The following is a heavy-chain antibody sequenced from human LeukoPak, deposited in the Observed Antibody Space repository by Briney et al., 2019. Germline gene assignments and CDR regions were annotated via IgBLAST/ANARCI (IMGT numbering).Heavy chain of an antibody. D-gene: IGHD3-22*01. V-gene: IGHV3-30*02. CDR1: GFTFSSYG. CDR2: IRYDGSNK. J-gene: IGHJ3*02. CDR3: EIRDYDSSGYNDAFDI. Sequence: GGSLRLSCAASGFTFSSYGMHWVRQAPGKGLEWVAFIRYDGSNKYYADSVKGRFTISRDNSKNTLYLQMNSLRAEDTAVYYCEIRDYDSSGYNDAFDIWGQGTMVTVSS.